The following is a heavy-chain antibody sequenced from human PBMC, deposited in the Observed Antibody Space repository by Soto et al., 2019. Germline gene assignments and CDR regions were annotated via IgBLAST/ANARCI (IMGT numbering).Heavy chain of an antibody. CDR3: ARDYSNALYYYYGMDV. CDR2: IWYDGSNK. CDR1: GFTFSSYG. Sequence: QVQLVESGGGVVQPGRSLILSCAASGFTFSSYGMHWFRQAPGKGLEWVAVIWYDGSNKYYPDSVKGRFTISRDNSKNTMYLQMNSLRAEDTAVYYCARDYSNALYYYYGMDVWGQGTTVTVSS. J-gene: IGHJ6*02. D-gene: IGHD4-4*01. V-gene: IGHV3-33*01.